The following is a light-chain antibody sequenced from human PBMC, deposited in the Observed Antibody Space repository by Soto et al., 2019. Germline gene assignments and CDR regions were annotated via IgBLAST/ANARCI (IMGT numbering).Light chain of an antibody. V-gene: IGLV2-8*01. Sequence: QSALTQPPSASGSPGQSVTISCTGTSSDVGGYNYVSWYQQHPGKAPKLMIYEVSKRPSGVPDRFSGSKSDNTASLTISGLQAEDEADYYCCSYAGSYTSRVFGGGTKLTVL. CDR2: EVS. J-gene: IGLJ2*01. CDR1: SSDVGGYNY. CDR3: CSYAGSYTSRV.